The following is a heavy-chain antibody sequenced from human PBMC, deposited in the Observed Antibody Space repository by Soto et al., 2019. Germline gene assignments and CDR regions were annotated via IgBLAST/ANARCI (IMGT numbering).Heavy chain of an antibody. D-gene: IGHD2-15*01. CDR2: ISYDGSNK. J-gene: IGHJ4*02. Sequence: QVPLVESGGGVVQPGRSLRLSCAASGFTFSSYAMHWVRQAPGKGLEWVAVISYDGSNKYYADSVKGRFTISRDNSKNTLYLQMNSLRAEDTAVYYCARDRWSIAIYYFDYWGQGTLVTVSS. CDR3: ARDRWSIAIYYFDY. V-gene: IGHV3-30-3*01. CDR1: GFTFSSYA.